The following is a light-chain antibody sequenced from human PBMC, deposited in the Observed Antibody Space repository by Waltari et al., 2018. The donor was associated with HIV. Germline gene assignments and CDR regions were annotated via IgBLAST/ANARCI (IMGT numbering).Light chain of an antibody. CDR3: QNYNSAPLT. Sequence: DIQMTQSPSSLSESVGDRVTITCRASQGISIYLAWYQQKPGKVPKLLIYKASTLHPGVPSRFSGSGSGTDFTLTISSLQPEDVSTYYCQNYNSAPLTFGPGTKVEIK. CDR1: QGISIY. V-gene: IGKV1-27*01. J-gene: IGKJ1*01. CDR2: KAS.